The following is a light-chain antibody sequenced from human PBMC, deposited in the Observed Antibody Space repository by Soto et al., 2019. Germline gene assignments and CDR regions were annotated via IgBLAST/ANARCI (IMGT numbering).Light chain of an antibody. CDR1: QRVSSTF. CDR2: DSS. V-gene: IGKV3-20*01. Sequence: EIVLTQSPGTLSLSPGERATLSCRASQRVSSTFLAWYQQKPGQGPRLLIYDSSSRATGIPDRFSGSGSGTDFTLTISRLEPEDFAVYYCQQYGSSPLTFGGGTKVEIK. J-gene: IGKJ4*01. CDR3: QQYGSSPLT.